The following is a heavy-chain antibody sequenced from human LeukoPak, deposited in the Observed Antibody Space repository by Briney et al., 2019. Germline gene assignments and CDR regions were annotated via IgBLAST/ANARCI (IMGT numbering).Heavy chain of an antibody. CDR1: GYTFTSYG. J-gene: IGHJ5*02. Sequence: ASVKASCKASGYTFTSYGISWVRQAPGRGLEWMGWISAYNGNTNYAQKLQGRVTMTTDTSTSTAYMELRSLRSDDTAVYYCARDLNDFWSGYYKDNWFDPWGQGTLVTVSS. CDR3: ARDLNDFWSGYYKDNWFDP. V-gene: IGHV1-18*01. D-gene: IGHD3-3*01. CDR2: ISAYNGNT.